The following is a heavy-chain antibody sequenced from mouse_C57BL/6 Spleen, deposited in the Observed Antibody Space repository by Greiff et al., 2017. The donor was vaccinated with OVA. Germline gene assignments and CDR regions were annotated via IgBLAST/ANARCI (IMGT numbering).Heavy chain of an antibody. CDR3: ARWAGTRAMDY. CDR2: ILPGSGST. Sequence: QVQLQQSGAELMKPGASVKLSCKATGYTFTGYWIEWVKQRPGHGLEWIGEILPGSGSTYYNEKFKGKATFTADTSSNTAYMQLSSLTTEDSAIYYCARWAGTRAMDYWGQGTSVTVSS. J-gene: IGHJ4*01. V-gene: IGHV1-9*01. D-gene: IGHD4-1*01. CDR1: GYTFTGYW.